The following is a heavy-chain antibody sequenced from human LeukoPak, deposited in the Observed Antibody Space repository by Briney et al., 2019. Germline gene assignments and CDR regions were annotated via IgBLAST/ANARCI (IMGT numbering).Heavy chain of an antibody. CDR1: GFTFSSFA. J-gene: IGHJ4*02. CDR2: ISSNGRNT. CDR3: AREDYGSGSYPLDY. Sequence: PGGSLRLSCAASGFTFSSFALHWVRHAPGKGLEYVSAISSNGRNTYYANSVKGRFTISRDNSKNTLYLQMGSLRAEDMAVYYCAREDYGSGSYPLDYWGQGTLVTVSS. D-gene: IGHD3-10*01. V-gene: IGHV3-64*01.